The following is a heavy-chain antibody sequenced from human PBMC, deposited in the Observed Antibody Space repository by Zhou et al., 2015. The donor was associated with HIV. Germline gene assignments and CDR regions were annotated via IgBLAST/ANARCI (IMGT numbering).Heavy chain of an antibody. D-gene: IGHD2-2*01. Sequence: EVQVVESGGGLVQPGGSLRLSCAPSGFSLSAYSMNWVRQAAGKGLEWVSYIGGGSGTSTLYADSVRGRFTISKDIAKNSLYLQMNSLRDEDTALYYCARPEGRYCSSSSCARHGMDVWGQGTTVTVSS. CDR3: ARPEGRYCSSSSCARHGMDV. V-gene: IGHV3-48*02. J-gene: IGHJ6*02. CDR2: IGGGSGTST. CDR1: GFSLSAYS.